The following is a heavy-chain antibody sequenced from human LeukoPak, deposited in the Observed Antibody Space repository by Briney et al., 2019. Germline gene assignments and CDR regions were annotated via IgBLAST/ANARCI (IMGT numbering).Heavy chain of an antibody. D-gene: IGHD1-26*01. CDR2: INHSGST. CDR3: ARSYYQYYFDY. Sequence: SETLSLTCAVYGGSFSGYYWSWIRQPPGKGLEWIGEINHSGSTNYNPSLKSRVTISVDTSKNQFSLKLSSVTAADTAVYYCARSYYQYYFDYWGQGTLVTVSS. V-gene: IGHV4-34*01. CDR1: GGSFSGYY. J-gene: IGHJ4*02.